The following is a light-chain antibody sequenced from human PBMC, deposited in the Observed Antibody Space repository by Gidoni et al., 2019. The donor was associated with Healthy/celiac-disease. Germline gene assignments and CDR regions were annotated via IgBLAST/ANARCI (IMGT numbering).Light chain of an antibody. CDR2: GAS. V-gene: IGKV3-15*01. Sequence: EIVMTQSPATLSVSPGERATLSCRASQSVSSNLAWYQQKPGQAPRLLIYGASTRATGIPARFSGSGSGTEFTLTISSLQSEDCAVYYCQQYNNWPPVTFXXXTRLEIK. J-gene: IGKJ5*01. CDR3: QQYNNWPPVT. CDR1: QSVSSN.